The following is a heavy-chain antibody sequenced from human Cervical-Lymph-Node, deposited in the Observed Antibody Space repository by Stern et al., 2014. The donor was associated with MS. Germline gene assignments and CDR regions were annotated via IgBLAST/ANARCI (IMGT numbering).Heavy chain of an antibody. CDR3: ARDGHYSSTWYNDY. D-gene: IGHD6-13*01. CDR2: ISPNSRGT. V-gene: IGHV1-2*02. Sequence: QVQLVESGAEVKKPGASVKVSCEASGYTFTAYYIHWVRQAPGQGLEWMGWISPNSRGTNYAQKFQGRVTMTSDTSFSTAYMELSYLRSDDTAVYYCARDGHYSSTWYNDYWGQGTLVTVSS. J-gene: IGHJ4*02. CDR1: GYTFTAYY.